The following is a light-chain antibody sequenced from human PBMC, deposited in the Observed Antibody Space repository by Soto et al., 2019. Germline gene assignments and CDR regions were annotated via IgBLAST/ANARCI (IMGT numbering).Light chain of an antibody. CDR2: GAS. CDR3: QQHNQWPIT. V-gene: IGKV3D-20*02. CDR1: QSVSSSY. Sequence: EIVFTQSPGTLSLSPGERATLSCRASQSVSSSYLAWYQQKPGQAPRLLIYGASSRATGIPDRFSGSGSGTDFTLTINSLQSEDSAVYYCQQHNQWPITFGQGTRLEIK. J-gene: IGKJ5*01.